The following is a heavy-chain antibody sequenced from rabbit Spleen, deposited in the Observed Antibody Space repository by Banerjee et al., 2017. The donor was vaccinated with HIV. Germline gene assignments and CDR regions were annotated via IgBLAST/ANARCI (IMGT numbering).Heavy chain of an antibody. CDR3: ARAGEGGDGYLNL. V-gene: IGHV1S40*01. D-gene: IGHD5-1*01. CDR1: GFSFSYSYW. Sequence: QSLEESGGDLVKPGASLTLTCTASGFSFSYSYWICWVRQAPGKGLEWIACIYVGSGGGTKYASWAKGRFTISRTSSTTVTLQMASLTVADTATYFCARAGEGGDGYLNLWGPGTLVTV. J-gene: IGHJ4*01. CDR2: IYVGSGGGT.